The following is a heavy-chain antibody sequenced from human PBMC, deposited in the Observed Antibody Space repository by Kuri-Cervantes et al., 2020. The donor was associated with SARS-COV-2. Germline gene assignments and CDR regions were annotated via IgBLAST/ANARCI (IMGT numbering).Heavy chain of an antibody. CDR3: ARGRDMVRGVIGYYGMDV. V-gene: IGHV1-8*01. CDR2: MNPNSGNT. Sequence: ASVKVSCKASGYTFTSYDINWVRQATGQGLEWMGWMNPNSGNTGYAQKFQGRVTMTRNTSISTAYMELSSLRSEDTAVYYCARGRDMVRGVIGYYGMDVWGQGTTVTVSS. J-gene: IGHJ6*02. CDR1: GYTFTSYD. D-gene: IGHD3-10*01.